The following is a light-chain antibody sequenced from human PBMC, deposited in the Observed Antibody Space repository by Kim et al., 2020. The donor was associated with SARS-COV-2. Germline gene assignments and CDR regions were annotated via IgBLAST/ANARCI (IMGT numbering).Light chain of an antibody. J-gene: IGKJ1*01. CDR1: QHVSSNY. CDR2: AAS. V-gene: IGKV3-20*01. Sequence: DIVLTQSPGTLSLSPGERATLSCRASQHVSSNYLAWYQQKPGQAPRLLIYAASRRATGISDRFSGIGSGTDFTLTISRLEPEDFAVFHCHQYGNSPPTFGPGTKVDIK. CDR3: HQYGNSPPT.